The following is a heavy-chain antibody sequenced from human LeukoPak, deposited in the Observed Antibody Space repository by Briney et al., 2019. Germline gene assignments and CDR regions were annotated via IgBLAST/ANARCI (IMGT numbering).Heavy chain of an antibody. CDR3: ARGRSSSWFSFDY. CDR1: GGFISSGDYY. Sequence: SETLSLTCTVSGGFISSGDYYWSWIRQPPGKGLEWIGYIYNNGRTYYNPSLKSRVTISVDTSKNLFSLKVSSVTAADAAVYLCARGRSSSWFSFDYWGQGTLVTVSS. V-gene: IGHV4-30-4*01. J-gene: IGHJ4*02. CDR2: IYNNGRT. D-gene: IGHD6-13*01.